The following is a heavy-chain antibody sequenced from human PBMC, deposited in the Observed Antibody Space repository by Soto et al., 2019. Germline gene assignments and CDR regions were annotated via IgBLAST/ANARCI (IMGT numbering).Heavy chain of an antibody. CDR3: AKDESRVVVPDNWFDS. V-gene: IGHV3-23*01. Sequence: GPLRLYGAASVLTCSSNAMSWVRQAPGKGLEWVSGISDSGGSTYYADSVKGRFTISRDNSKNTLYLQMNSLRAEDTAVYYCAKDESRVVVPDNWFDSWGQGTLVTVSS. CDR2: ISDSGGST. D-gene: IGHD3-22*01. CDR1: VLTCSSNA. J-gene: IGHJ5*01.